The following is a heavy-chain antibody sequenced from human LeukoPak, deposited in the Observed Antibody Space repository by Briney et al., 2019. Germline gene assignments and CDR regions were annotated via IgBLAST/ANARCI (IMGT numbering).Heavy chain of an antibody. J-gene: IGHJ4*02. V-gene: IGHV6-1*01. CDR2: TYYRSKWKN. CDR3: ARNTGSPFGY. Sequence: SQTLSLTCAISGDSVSSNSVAWNWIRQSPSRGLEWLGRTYYRSKWKNDYAVSVKSRIIINPDTSKNQFSLQLKSETPEDSAIYYCARNTGSPFGYWGQGTLVTVSS. D-gene: IGHD1-26*01. CDR1: GDSVSSNSVA.